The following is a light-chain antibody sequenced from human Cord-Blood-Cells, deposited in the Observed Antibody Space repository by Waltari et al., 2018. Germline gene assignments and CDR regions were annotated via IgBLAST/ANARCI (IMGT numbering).Light chain of an antibody. Sequence: QSALTQPASVSGSPGQSITISCTGTSSDVGSYNLVSCYHKHPGKAPKLMIYEGSKRPSGVSNRFSGSKSGNTASLTISGLQAEDEADYYCCSYAGSSTSWVFGGGTKLTVL. J-gene: IGLJ3*02. CDR3: CSYAGSSTSWV. CDR2: EGS. CDR1: SSDVGSYNL. V-gene: IGLV2-23*01.